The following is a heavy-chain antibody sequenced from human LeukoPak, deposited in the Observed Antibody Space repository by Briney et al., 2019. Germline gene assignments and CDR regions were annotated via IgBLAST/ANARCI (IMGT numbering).Heavy chain of an antibody. J-gene: IGHJ4*02. D-gene: IGHD1-26*01. CDR2: APHDGNSP. CDR1: GFRFNSHH. Sequence: GGSLRLSCAASGFRFNSHHMHWVRQTPSKGLEWVAAAPHDGNSPIYAASVNGRFTISRDNSKDTLFLHMGSLRVDDTALYYCVRQTLGASGLDHWGQGVLVTVSS. CDR3: VRQTLGASGLDH. V-gene: IGHV3-30*03.